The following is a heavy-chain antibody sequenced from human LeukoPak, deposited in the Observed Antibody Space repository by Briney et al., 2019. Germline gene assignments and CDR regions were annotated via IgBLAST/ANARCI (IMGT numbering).Heavy chain of an antibody. CDR1: GFTFSSYA. CDR3: AKDPMAMEYQPSDY. CDR2: ISSNGGST. D-gene: IGHD2-2*01. J-gene: IGHJ4*02. Sequence: PGGSLRLSCAASGFTFSSYAMHWVRQAPGKGLEYVSAISSNGGSTYYANSVKGRFTISRDNSKNTLYLQMGSLRAEDMAVYYCAKDPMAMEYQPSDYWGQGTLVTVSS. V-gene: IGHV3-64*01.